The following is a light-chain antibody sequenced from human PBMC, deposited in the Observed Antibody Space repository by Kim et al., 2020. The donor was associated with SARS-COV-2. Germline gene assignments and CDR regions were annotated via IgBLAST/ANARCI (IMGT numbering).Light chain of an antibody. Sequence: HGKTARITRGGNNIGSKSVHWYQQKPGQAPVLVIYYDSDRPSGIPERFSGSNSGNTATLTISRVEAGDEADYYCQVRDSSSDHYVFGTGTKVTVL. V-gene: IGLV3-21*04. CDR3: QVRDSSSDHYV. J-gene: IGLJ1*01. CDR1: NIGSKS. CDR2: YDS.